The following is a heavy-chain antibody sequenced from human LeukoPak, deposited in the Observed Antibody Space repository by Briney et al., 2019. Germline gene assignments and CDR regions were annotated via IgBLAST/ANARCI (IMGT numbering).Heavy chain of an antibody. CDR2: ISGSGSST. Sequence: GGSLRLSCAASGFTFSSYAMSWVRQAPGKGLEWVSTISGSGSSTYYADSVKGRFTISRDNSKNTLYLQMNSLRVEDTAIYYCATDPGYSSSWGVGYWGQGTLVPVSS. CDR1: GFTFSSYA. D-gene: IGHD6-13*01. V-gene: IGHV3-23*01. CDR3: ATDPGYSSSWGVGY. J-gene: IGHJ4*02.